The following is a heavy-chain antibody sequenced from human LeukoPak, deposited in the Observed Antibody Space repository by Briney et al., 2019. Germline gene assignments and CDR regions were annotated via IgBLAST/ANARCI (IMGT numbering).Heavy chain of an antibody. J-gene: IGHJ3*02. V-gene: IGHV3-23*01. CDR3: AKDETVLLWFGELLDYAFDI. D-gene: IGHD3-10*01. CDR1: GFTFSSFA. Sequence: PGGSLRLSCAVSGFTFSSFAMSWVRQAPGKGLEWVSAISGSGGSTYYADSVKGRFTISRDNSKNTLYLQMNSLRAEDTAVYYCAKDETVLLWFGELLDYAFDIWGQGTMVTVSS. CDR2: ISGSGGST.